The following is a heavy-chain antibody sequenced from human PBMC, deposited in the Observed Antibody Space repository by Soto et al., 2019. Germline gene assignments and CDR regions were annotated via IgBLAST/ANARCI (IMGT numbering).Heavy chain of an antibody. CDR3: ARGQRFSDWFDP. J-gene: IGHJ5*02. D-gene: IGHD3-3*01. V-gene: IGHV4-4*07. CDR2: IYSSGTT. Sequence: ASETLSLTCTVSGGSISGYYWTWIRQAAGKGLEWIGRIYSSGTTKYNPSLKSRVTMSLDTSKNQFSLRLSSVTATDTAVYYCARGQRFSDWFDPWGPGTLVTVS. CDR1: GGSISGYY.